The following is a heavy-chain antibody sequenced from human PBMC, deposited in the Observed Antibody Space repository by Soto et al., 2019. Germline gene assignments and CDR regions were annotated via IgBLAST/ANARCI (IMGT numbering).Heavy chain of an antibody. Sequence: SETLSLTCAVYGGSFSGYYWSWIRQPPGKGLEWIGEINHSGSTNYNPSLKSRVTISVDTSKNQFSLKLSSVTAADTAVYYCARTRDGSGSYKGNWFDPWGQGTLVTVSS. D-gene: IGHD3-10*01. CDR1: GGSFSGYY. V-gene: IGHV4-34*01. CDR2: INHSGST. CDR3: ARTRDGSGSYKGNWFDP. J-gene: IGHJ5*02.